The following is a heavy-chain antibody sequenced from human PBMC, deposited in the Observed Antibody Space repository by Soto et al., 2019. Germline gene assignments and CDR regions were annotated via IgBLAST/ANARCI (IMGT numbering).Heavy chain of an antibody. D-gene: IGHD2-15*01. CDR1: GFTFSSYA. Sequence: GGSLRLSCAASGFTFSSYAMAWVRQAPGKGLEWVSAISGGGGSTYHADSVKGRFTISRDNSKNTLYLQMNSPRVEDAAVYYCAKGGRSFRPYYFDYWGRRTLVTVSS. CDR3: AKGGRSFRPYYFDY. CDR2: ISGGGGST. V-gene: IGHV3-23*01. J-gene: IGHJ4*02.